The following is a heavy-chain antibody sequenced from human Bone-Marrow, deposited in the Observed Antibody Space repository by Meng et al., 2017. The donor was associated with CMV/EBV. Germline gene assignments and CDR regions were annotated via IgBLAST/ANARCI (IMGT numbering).Heavy chain of an antibody. CDR1: FTFSVYA. V-gene: IGHV3-23*03. Sequence: FTFSVYAMSWVRLAPGKGLEWVSVIYSGGSSTYYADSVKGRFTISRDNSKNTLYLQMNSLRAEDTAVYYCAKDPYPWSGYSNWFDPWGQGTLVTVSS. CDR2: IYSGGSST. CDR3: AKDPYPWSGYSNWFDP. D-gene: IGHD3-3*01. J-gene: IGHJ5*02.